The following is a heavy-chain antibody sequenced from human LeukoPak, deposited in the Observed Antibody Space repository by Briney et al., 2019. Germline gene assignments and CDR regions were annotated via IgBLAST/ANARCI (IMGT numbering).Heavy chain of an antibody. CDR3: ATGKGGYVYYFDY. J-gene: IGHJ4*02. CDR2: IYTSGST. Sequence: PSQTLSFTCTVSGGSISSGSYYWSWIRQPAGKGLEWIGRIYTSGSTNYNPSLKSRVTISVDTSKNQFSLKLSSVTAADTAVYYCATGKGGYVYYFDYWGQGTLVTVSS. CDR1: GGSISSGSYY. D-gene: IGHD5-12*01. V-gene: IGHV4-61*02.